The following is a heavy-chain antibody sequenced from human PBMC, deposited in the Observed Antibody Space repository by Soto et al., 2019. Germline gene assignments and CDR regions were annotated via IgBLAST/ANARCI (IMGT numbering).Heavy chain of an antibody. Sequence: QVQLQQWGAGLLKPSETLSLTCAVYGGSFSGYYWSWIRPPPGKGLEWIGEINHSGSSNNNPSLKSRVTISVDTSKNQYSLKLSSVTAADTAVYYCAREGCGSSTRRIPYWGQGTLVTVSS. CDR3: AREGCGSSTRRIPY. CDR1: GGSFSGYY. CDR2: INHSGSS. J-gene: IGHJ4*02. V-gene: IGHV4-34*01. D-gene: IGHD6-6*01.